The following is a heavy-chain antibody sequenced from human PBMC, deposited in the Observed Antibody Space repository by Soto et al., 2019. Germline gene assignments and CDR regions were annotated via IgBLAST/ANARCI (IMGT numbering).Heavy chain of an antibody. CDR3: AREELRNNWFDP. Sequence: SETLSLTCTVSGGSISSGGYYWSWIRQHPGKGLEWIGYIYYSGSTYYNPSLKSRVTISVDTSKNQFSLKLSSVTAADTAVYYCAREELRNNWFDPWGQRTLVTVSS. J-gene: IGHJ5*02. CDR2: IYYSGST. D-gene: IGHD2-21*01. V-gene: IGHV4-31*03. CDR1: GGSISSGGYY.